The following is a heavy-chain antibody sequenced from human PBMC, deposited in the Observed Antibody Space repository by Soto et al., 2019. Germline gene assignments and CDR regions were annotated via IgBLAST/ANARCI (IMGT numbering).Heavy chain of an antibody. CDR3: ARDQDIVRGVYFDY. Sequence: GSLRLSCAASGFTFSSYSMNWVRQAPGKGLEWVSSISSSSSYIYYADSVKGRFTISRDNAKNSLYLQMNSLRAEDTAVYYCARDQDIVRGVYFDYWGQGTLVTVSS. D-gene: IGHD2-15*01. CDR2: ISSSSSYI. V-gene: IGHV3-21*01. CDR1: GFTFSSYS. J-gene: IGHJ4*02.